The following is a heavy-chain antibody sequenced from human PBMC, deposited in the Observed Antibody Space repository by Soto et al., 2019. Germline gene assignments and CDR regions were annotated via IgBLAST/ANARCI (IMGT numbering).Heavy chain of an antibody. Sequence: QVQLQESGPGLVKPSGTLSLTCAVSGGSISSSNWWSWVRQPPGKGLEWIGEIYHSGSTNYNPSLKSRVTKSIDKSKNQFPLKLSSVTAADTAVYYCAREAAVSGTVDYWGQGTLVTVSS. CDR3: AREAAVSGTVDY. CDR1: GGSISSSNW. D-gene: IGHD6-19*01. V-gene: IGHV4-4*02. CDR2: IYHSGST. J-gene: IGHJ4*02.